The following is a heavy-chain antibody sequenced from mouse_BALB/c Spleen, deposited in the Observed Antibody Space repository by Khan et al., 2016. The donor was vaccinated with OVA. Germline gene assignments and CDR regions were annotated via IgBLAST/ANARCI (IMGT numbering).Heavy chain of an antibody. V-gene: IGHV1-9*01. CDR2: IFPGSGTT. CDR3: ARGNYNGSTSWFGY. J-gene: IGHJ3*01. Sequence: VKLLESGAELMKPGASVKISCKATGYTFSSYWIEWVKQRPGHGLEWIGEIFPGSGTTNYNEKFKGKATFTADTSSNTAYMQLRSLTSEDSAVYYCARGNYNGSTSWFGYWGQGTLVTVSA. D-gene: IGHD1-1*01. CDR1: GYTFSSYW.